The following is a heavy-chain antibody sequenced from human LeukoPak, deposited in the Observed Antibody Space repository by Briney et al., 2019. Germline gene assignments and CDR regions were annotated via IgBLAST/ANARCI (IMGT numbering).Heavy chain of an antibody. J-gene: IGHJ4*02. D-gene: IGHD3-22*01. V-gene: IGHV4-34*01. CDR1: GGSFSGYY. CDR3: ARNGYSSSYLVDY. CDR2: INHSGST. Sequence: SETLSLTCAVYGGSFSGYYWSWIRQPPGKGLEWIGEINHSGSTNYNPSLKSRVTISVDTSKNQFSLKLSSVTAADTAVYYCARNGYSSSYLVDYWGQGTLVTVSS.